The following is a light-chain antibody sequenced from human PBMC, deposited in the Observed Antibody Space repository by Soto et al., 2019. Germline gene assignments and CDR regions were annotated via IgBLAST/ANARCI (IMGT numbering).Light chain of an antibody. J-gene: IGKJ2*01. CDR2: GAS. Sequence: EIVMTQSPATLSVSPGESATLSCRASQSISSELAWYQQKPGQPPRLLIYGASTSVTRVTARFTGSGSGSDFTPTISGLQSEDFAVYYCQQGNNWPLTVGEGNRLEI. CDR3: QQGNNWPLT. V-gene: IGKV3-15*01. CDR1: QSISSE.